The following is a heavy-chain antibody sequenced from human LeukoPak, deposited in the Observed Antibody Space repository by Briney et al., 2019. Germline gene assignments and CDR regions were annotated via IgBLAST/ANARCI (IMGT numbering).Heavy chain of an antibody. J-gene: IGHJ4*02. CDR2: IWYDGSNK. CDR1: GFTSSTYG. D-gene: IGHD1-26*01. Sequence: GGSLRLSCAASGFTSSTYGMHWVRQAPGKGLEWVAIIWYDGSNKYYADSVKGRFTISRDISKNTLHLQMNSLRADDTAVYYCAREESGSLDFWGQGTLVTVSS. CDR3: AREESGSLDF. V-gene: IGHV3-33*01.